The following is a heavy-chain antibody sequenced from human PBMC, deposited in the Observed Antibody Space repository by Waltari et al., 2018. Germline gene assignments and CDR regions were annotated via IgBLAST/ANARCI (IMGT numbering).Heavy chain of an antibody. V-gene: IGHV4-4*02. Sequence: QLQLQQSGPGRVKPSESPSLTCGGPGDSMSGNYWWSWVSQPPDKGLEWIGQIHRGVRTHYNPSPESRVSMSIDTSNNKFSLKLSSATAADTAVYYCARDRGRRLYLDSLGQGTLVTVS. CDR2: IHRGVRT. CDR3: ARDRGRRLYLDS. CDR1: GDSMSGNYW. D-gene: IGHD2-15*01. J-gene: IGHJ4*02.